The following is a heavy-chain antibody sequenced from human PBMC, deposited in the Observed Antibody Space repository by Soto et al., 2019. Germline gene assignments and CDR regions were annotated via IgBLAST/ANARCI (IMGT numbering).Heavy chain of an antibody. J-gene: IGHJ5*02. D-gene: IGHD6-13*01. CDR2: IIPIFGTA. CDR1: GGTFSSYA. V-gene: IGHV1-69*12. CDR3: ASAIAAAAHPQDWFDP. Sequence: QVQLVQSGAEVKKPGSSVKVSCKASGGTFSSYAISWVRQAPGQGLEWMGGIIPIFGTANYAQKFQGRVTITADESTSTAYRELSSLRSEDTAVYYCASAIAAAAHPQDWFDPWGQGTLVTVSS.